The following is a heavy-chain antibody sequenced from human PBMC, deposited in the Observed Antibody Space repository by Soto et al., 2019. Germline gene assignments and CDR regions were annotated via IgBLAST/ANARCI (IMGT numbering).Heavy chain of an antibody. CDR2: ISYDGSNK. V-gene: IGHV3-30-3*01. D-gene: IGHD2-15*01. CDR3: ERDGDIVVVVAATSWGYYGMDV. CDR1: GFTFSSYA. J-gene: IGHJ6*02. Sequence: QVQLVESGGGVVQPGRSLRLSCAASGFTFSSYAMHWVRQAPGKGLEWVAVISYDGSNKYYADSVKGRFTISRDNSKNTLYLQMNSLRAEDTAVYYCERDGDIVVVVAATSWGYYGMDVWGQGTTVTVSS.